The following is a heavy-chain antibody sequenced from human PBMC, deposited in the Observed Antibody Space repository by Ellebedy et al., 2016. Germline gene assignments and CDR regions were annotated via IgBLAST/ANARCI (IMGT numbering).Heavy chain of an antibody. J-gene: IGHJ4*02. V-gene: IGHV3-30*03. CDR3: TTKLFGEDHNY. CDR2: ISYDGSNR. CDR1: GFTFSSHG. Sequence: GGSLRLSXAASGFTFSSHGIHWVRQAPGKGLEWVALISYDGSNRYYTDSVKGRFTISKDNAKNSLYLQMNSLRAEDTAVYYCTTKLFGEDHNYWGQGTLVTVSS. D-gene: IGHD3-10*02.